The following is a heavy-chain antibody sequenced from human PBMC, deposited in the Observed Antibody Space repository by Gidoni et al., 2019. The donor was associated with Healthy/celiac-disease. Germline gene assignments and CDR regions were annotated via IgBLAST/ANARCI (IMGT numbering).Heavy chain of an antibody. V-gene: IGHV1-2*04. CDR1: GYTFTGYY. CDR2: INPNMGGT. D-gene: IGHD1-20*01. J-gene: IGHJ3*02. CDR3: ARGAICNNWNDGEPDPMYAFDI. Sequence: VQLVQPGPEVKKPRASVQVSCSASGYTFTGYYMHWVRTATGQGLEWMGWINPNMGGTNYAQKFKGWVTMTRDTSISTAYMELSRLRSDDTAVYYCARGAICNNWNDGEPDPMYAFDIWGQGTMVTVSS.